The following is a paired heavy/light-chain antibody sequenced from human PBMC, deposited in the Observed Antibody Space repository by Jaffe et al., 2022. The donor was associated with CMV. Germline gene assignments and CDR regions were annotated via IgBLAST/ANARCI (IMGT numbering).Heavy chain of an antibody. V-gene: IGHV4-39*01. J-gene: IGHJ4*02. CDR1: GGSISSSSYY. CDR3: ARQGSGWFTDFDY. D-gene: IGHD6-19*01. Sequence: QLQLQESGPGLVKPSETVSLTCTVSGGSISSSSYYWAWIRQPPGKGLEWIGSIYKSGSTYYKPSLRGRVSISVDSSSSQFSLNLNSLTGADTAVYYCARQGSGWFTDFDYWGRGISVTVSS. CDR2: IYKSGST.
Light chain of an antibody. CDR2: DKN. CDR3: NSRDTSSNHV. CDR1: SLTNYY. V-gene: IGLV3-19*01. J-gene: IGLJ3*02. Sequence: SSELTQDPAVSVALGQTVRITCQGDSLTNYYASWYQRKPGQAPVLVINDKNNRPSGIPDRFSGSTSRNTASLTITGAQAEDEADYYCNSRDTSSNHVFGGGTKLTVL.